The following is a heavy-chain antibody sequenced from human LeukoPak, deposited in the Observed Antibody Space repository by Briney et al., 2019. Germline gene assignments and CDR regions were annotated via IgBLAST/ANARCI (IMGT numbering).Heavy chain of an antibody. CDR1: GGSFSGFY. CDR3: ARGDAFDI. V-gene: IGHV4-34*01. CDR2: INHSGST. J-gene: IGHJ3*02. Sequence: SETLSLTCAVYGGSFSGFYWSWIRQPPGKGLEWIGEINHSGSTNYNPSLKSRVTISVDTSKNQFSLKLSSVTAADTAVYYCARGDAFDIWGQGTMVTVSS.